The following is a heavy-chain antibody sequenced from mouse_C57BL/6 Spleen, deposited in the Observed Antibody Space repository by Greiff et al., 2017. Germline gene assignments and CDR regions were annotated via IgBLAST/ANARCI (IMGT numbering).Heavy chain of an antibody. CDR1: GYTFTSYW. Sequence: QVQLQQPGAELVRPGSSVKLSCKASGYTFTSYWMDWVKQRPGQGLEWIGNIYPSDSETHYNQKFKDKATLTVDKSSSTAYMQLSSLTSEDSAVYYCARGPRNYFDDWGQGTTLTVSS. CDR3: ARGPRNYFDD. V-gene: IGHV1-61*01. J-gene: IGHJ2*01. CDR2: IYPSDSET.